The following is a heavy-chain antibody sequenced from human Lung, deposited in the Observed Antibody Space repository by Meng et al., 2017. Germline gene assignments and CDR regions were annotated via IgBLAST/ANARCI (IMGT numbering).Heavy chain of an antibody. CDR1: GGTFSSYT. Sequence: QVQLVHSGAEVKTPGTSVKVSCKASGGTFSSYTLIWVRQAPGQGLEGMGRILPILDITKYTQKFQGRVTITADKSTSTAYMELSSLTSDDTAVYYCAREHDSSGYIDFWGQGTLVTVSS. CDR2: ILPILDIT. J-gene: IGHJ4*02. CDR3: AREHDSSGYIDF. D-gene: IGHD3-22*01. V-gene: IGHV1-69*04.